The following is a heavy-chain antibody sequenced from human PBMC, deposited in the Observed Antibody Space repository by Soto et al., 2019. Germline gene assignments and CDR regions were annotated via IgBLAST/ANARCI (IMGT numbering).Heavy chain of an antibody. Sequence: QLQLQESGPGLVKPSETLSLTCTVSGGSISSSSYYWGWIRQPPGKGLEWIGSIYYSGSTYYNPSLKSRVTISVDTSKNQFSLKLSSVTAADTAVYYCARHDVEYSSGWYPYFDYWGQGTLVTVSS. J-gene: IGHJ4*02. V-gene: IGHV4-39*01. CDR1: GGSISSSSYY. CDR2: IYYSGST. D-gene: IGHD6-19*01. CDR3: ARHDVEYSSGWYPYFDY.